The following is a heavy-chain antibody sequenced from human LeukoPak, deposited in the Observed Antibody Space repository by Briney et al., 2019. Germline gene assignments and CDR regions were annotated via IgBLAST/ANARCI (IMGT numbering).Heavy chain of an antibody. V-gene: IGHV1-24*01. D-gene: IGHD3-10*01. Sequence: ASVKVSCKVSGYTLTELSMHWVRQAPGKGLEWMGGFDPEDGETIYAQKFQGRVTMTEDTSTDTAYMELSSLRSEDTAVYYCATFVVYREGSGSPFDYWGQGTLVTVSS. J-gene: IGHJ4*02. CDR2: FDPEDGET. CDR3: ATFVVYREGSGSPFDY. CDR1: GYTLTELS.